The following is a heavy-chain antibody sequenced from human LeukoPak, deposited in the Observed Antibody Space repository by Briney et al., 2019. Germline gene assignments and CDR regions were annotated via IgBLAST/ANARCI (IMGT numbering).Heavy chain of an antibody. CDR1: GGSFSGYY. CDR3: ARGRSIAARVPPK. Sequence: SETLSLTCAVYGGSFSGYYWSWIRQPPGEGMEWIGEINHSGSTNYNPSLKSRVTISVDTSKNQFSLKLSSVTAADTAVYYCARGRSIAARVPPKWGQGTLVTVSS. V-gene: IGHV4-34*01. D-gene: IGHD6-6*01. CDR2: INHSGST. J-gene: IGHJ4*02.